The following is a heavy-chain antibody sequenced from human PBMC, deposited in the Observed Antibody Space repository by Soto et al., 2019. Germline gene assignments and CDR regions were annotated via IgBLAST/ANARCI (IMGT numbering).Heavy chain of an antibody. D-gene: IGHD1-1*01. J-gene: IGHJ2*01. V-gene: IGHV3-30-3*01. CDR3: ARDRATGTYWYFDL. CDR1: GFTFSSYA. Sequence: QVQLVESGGGVVQPGRSLRLSCAASGFTFSSYAMHWVRQAPGKGLEWVAVISYDGSNKYYADSVKGRFTISRDNSKNTLYLQMNGLRAEDTAVYYCARDRATGTYWYFDLWGRGTLVTVSS. CDR2: ISYDGSNK.